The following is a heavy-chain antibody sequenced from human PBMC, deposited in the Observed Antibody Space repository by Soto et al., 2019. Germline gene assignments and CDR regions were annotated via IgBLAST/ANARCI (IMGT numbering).Heavy chain of an antibody. J-gene: IGHJ4*02. D-gene: IGHD3-10*01. V-gene: IGHV3-11*06. CDR3: ARCHGSATYCFFFAY. Sequence: GGSLRLSCAASGFTFSDHYMSWIRQAPGKGLEWVSYISSSSHYTNYADSVKGRFTISRDNAKNSLYLQMNSLRAEDTAVYFCARCHGSATYCFFFAYWGQGTPVTVSS. CDR1: GFTFSDHY. CDR2: ISSSSHYT.